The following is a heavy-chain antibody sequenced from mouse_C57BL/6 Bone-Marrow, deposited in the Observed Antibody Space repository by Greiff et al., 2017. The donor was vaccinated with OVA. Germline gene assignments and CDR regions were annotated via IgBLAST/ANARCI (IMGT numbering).Heavy chain of an antibody. D-gene: IGHD1-1*01. CDR1: GFNIKDDY. V-gene: IGHV14-4*01. CDR3: TTVYGSSYEAY. CDR2: IDPENGDT. Sequence: EVQLQQSGAELVRPGASVKLSCTASGFNIKDDYMHWVKQRPEQGLEWIGWIDPENGDTEYASKFQGKATITADTSSNTAYLQLSSLTSEDTAVYYCTTVYGSSYEAYWGQGTLVTVSA. J-gene: IGHJ3*01.